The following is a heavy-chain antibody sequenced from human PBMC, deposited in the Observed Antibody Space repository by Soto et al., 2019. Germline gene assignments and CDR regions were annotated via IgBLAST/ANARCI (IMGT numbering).Heavy chain of an antibody. CDR3: ATASSGWSYGMDV. CDR2: FDPEDGET. Sequence: GXSVKVSCKVSVYTLTELSMHWVRQAPGKGLEWMGGFDPEDGETIYAQKFQGRVTMTEDTSTDTAYMELSSLRSEDTAVYYCATASSGWSYGMDVWGKGTTVTVSS. V-gene: IGHV1-24*01. J-gene: IGHJ6*04. CDR1: VYTLTELS. D-gene: IGHD6-19*01.